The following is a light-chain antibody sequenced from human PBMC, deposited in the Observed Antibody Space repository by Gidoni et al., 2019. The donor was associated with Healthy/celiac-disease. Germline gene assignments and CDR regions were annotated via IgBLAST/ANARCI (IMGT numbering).Light chain of an antibody. CDR3: QQYDNPALT. Sequence: DIQMTQSPSSLSASVGDRVTITCQASQEISNYLNLYQQKPGKAPKLLIYDASNLETGVPSRFSRSGSGTDFTFTISSLQPEDIATYYCQQYDNPALTFXGXTKVXIK. CDR1: QEISNY. CDR2: DAS. J-gene: IGKJ4*01. V-gene: IGKV1-33*01.